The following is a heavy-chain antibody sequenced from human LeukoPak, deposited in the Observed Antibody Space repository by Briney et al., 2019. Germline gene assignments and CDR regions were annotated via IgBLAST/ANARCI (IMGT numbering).Heavy chain of an antibody. CDR3: AREKSGSYYENFDY. D-gene: IGHD3-10*01. CDR1: GDSISSSSYY. V-gene: IGHV4-30-4*08. CDR2: IYYSGST. J-gene: IGHJ4*02. Sequence: SETLSLTCTVSGDSISSSSYYWGWIRQPPGKGLEWIGYIYYSGSTYYNPSLKSRVIISVDTSKNQFSLKLSSVTAADTAVYYCAREKSGSYYENFDYWGQGTLVTVSS.